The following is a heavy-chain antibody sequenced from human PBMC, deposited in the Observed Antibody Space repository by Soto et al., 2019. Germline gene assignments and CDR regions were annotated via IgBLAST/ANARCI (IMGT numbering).Heavy chain of an antibody. CDR3: AKEGGSGWNSGDY. CDR1: GFTFSSYG. CDR2: ISYDGSNK. D-gene: IGHD6-19*01. J-gene: IGHJ4*02. V-gene: IGHV3-30*18. Sequence: QVQLVESGGGVVQPGRSLRLSCAASGFTFSSYGMHWVRQAPGKGLEWVAVISYDGSNKYYADSVKGRFTISRDNSKNTLYLQMTSLRAEDTAVYYCAKEGGSGWNSGDYWGQGTLVTVSS.